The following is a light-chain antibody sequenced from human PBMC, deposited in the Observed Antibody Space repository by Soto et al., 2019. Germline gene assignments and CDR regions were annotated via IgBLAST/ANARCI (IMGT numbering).Light chain of an antibody. CDR1: SSDVGNYNF. Sequence: QSALTQPASVSGSPGQSITISCTGTSSDVGNYNFVSWYQQHPGKAPKLMIYEVSNRPSGVSNRFSGSKSGNTASQTISGLQAEDEADYYCSSYTGSSTFYVFGTGTKLTVL. J-gene: IGLJ1*01. CDR3: SSYTGSSTFYV. CDR2: EVS. V-gene: IGLV2-14*01.